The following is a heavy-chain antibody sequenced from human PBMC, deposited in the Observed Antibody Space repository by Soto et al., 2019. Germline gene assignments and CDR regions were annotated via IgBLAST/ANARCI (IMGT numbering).Heavy chain of an antibody. J-gene: IGHJ6*02. CDR1: GGTFRNYA. Sequence: QVQLMQSGAQVKKPESSVKVSCKASGGTFRNYAFSWVRQAPGQGLEWMGGTNPIFGTANYAQKFQGRVTLTPDEATTMIYMEPSSLASDDTAVYCCARDGAVACTDVFHYGMDVWGQGTMVTVSS. CDR2: TNPIFGTA. D-gene: IGHD6-19*01. CDR3: ARDGAVACTDVFHYGMDV. V-gene: IGHV1-69*05.